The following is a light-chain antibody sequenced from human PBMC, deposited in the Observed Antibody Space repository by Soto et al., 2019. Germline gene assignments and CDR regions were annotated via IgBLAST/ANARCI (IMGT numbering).Light chain of an antibody. J-gene: IGKJ1*01. CDR2: KSS. CDR1: QSVSIW. V-gene: IGKV1-5*03. Sequence: DSQMTQSLSTLSASAGDRVTINCRASQSVSIWLAWYQQKPGRAPKLLIYKSSILESGVPSRFSGSGSGTDFTLTISGLQSEDFANYYCQQYYRYPVTFGQGTEV. CDR3: QQYYRYPVT.